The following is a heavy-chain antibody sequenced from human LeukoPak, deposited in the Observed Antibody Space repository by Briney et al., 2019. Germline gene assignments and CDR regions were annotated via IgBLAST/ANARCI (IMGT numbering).Heavy chain of an antibody. D-gene: IGHD5-18*01. V-gene: IGHV3-30*12. CDR2: ITYEGSNK. CDR3: ARLANTAMVWTSRYYYYYYMDV. Sequence: GGSLRLSCAASGFTFSTYGMHWVRQAPSKGLEWVAFITYEGSNKYYTDSVKGRFTISRDNAKNSLYLQMNSLRAEDTAVYYCARLANTAMVWTSRYYYYYYMDVWGKGTTVTVSS. CDR1: GFTFSTYG. J-gene: IGHJ6*03.